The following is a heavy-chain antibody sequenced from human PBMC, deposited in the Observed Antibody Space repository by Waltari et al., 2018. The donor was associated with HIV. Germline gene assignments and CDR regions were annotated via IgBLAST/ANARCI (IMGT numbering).Heavy chain of an antibody. CDR1: GYTFTSYD. Sequence: QVQLVQSGAEVKKPGASVKVSCKASGYTFTSYDINWVRQASGQRLEWMGWMNPNSGNTGYAQKFQGRVTMTRNTSISTAYMELSSLRSEDTAVYYCARGGSSGYYYYYGMDVWGQGTTVTVSS. V-gene: IGHV1-8*01. J-gene: IGHJ6*02. CDR3: ARGGSSGYYYYYGMDV. D-gene: IGHD3-22*01. CDR2: MNPNSGNT.